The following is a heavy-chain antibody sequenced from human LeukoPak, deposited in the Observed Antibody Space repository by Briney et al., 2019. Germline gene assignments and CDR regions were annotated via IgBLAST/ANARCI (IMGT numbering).Heavy chain of an antibody. V-gene: IGHV3-21*01. CDR2: ISSSSSYI. J-gene: IGHJ5*02. Sequence: GGSLRLSCAASGFTFSSYSMNWVRQAPGKGLEWVSSISSSSSYIYYADSVKGRFTNSRDNAKNSLYLQMNSLRAEDTAVYYCARGPKMARSNWFDPWGQGTLVTVSS. CDR1: GFTFSSYS. CDR3: ARGPKMARSNWFDP. D-gene: IGHD5-24*01.